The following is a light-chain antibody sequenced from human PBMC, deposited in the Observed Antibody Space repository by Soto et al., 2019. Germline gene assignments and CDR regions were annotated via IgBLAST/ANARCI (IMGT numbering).Light chain of an antibody. CDR1: QSVSSSY. CDR2: GAS. CDR3: QHPGT. J-gene: IGKJ3*01. V-gene: IGKV3-20*01. Sequence: EIVLTQSPGTLSLSPGERATLCCRASQSVSSSYLAWYQQKPGQAPRLLIYGASSRATGIPDRFSGSGSGTDFTLTISRLEPEDFAVYYCQHPGTFGPGTKVDIK.